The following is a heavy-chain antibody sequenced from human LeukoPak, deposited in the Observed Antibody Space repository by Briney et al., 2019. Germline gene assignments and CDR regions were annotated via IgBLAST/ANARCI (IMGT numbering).Heavy chain of an antibody. Sequence: PGGSLRLSCAASGFTFSDYYMSWFRRAPGKGLEWISYISSSGHSIAYADSVKGRFTIARDDAKNSVYLQMNRLRAEDTAVYYCARDVFDFLRGPHPDDYFSYLDVWGRGTTVTVSS. CDR2: ISSSGHSI. CDR1: GFTFSDYY. D-gene: IGHD3-3*01. CDR3: ARDVFDFLRGPHPDDYFSYLDV. V-gene: IGHV3-11*01. J-gene: IGHJ6*03.